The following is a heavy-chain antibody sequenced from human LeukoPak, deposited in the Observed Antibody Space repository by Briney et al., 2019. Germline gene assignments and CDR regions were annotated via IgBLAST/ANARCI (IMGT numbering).Heavy chain of an antibody. CDR3: ARVQRWLQQGFDY. V-gene: IGHV3-7*01. CDR1: GFTFSSYW. Sequence: GGSLRLSCAASGFTFSSYWMSWVRQAPGKGLEWVANIKQDGSEKYYVDSVKGRFTISRDNAKNSLYLQMNSLRAGDTAVYYCARVQRWLQQGFDYWGQGTLVTVSS. D-gene: IGHD5-24*01. CDR2: IKQDGSEK. J-gene: IGHJ4*02.